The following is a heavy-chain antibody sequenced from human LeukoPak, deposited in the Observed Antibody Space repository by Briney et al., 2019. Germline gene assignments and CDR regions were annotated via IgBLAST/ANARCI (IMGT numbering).Heavy chain of an antibody. Sequence: SETLSLTCTVSGGSISSYYWSWLRQPPGKGLEWVGYIYYSGSTNYNPSLKSRVTISVATSKNQFSLKLSSVTAADTAVYYCARREQDTAMVTNAFDIWGQGTMVTVSS. V-gene: IGHV4-59*08. CDR1: GGSISSYY. CDR3: ARREQDTAMVTNAFDI. CDR2: IYYSGST. J-gene: IGHJ3*02. D-gene: IGHD5-18*01.